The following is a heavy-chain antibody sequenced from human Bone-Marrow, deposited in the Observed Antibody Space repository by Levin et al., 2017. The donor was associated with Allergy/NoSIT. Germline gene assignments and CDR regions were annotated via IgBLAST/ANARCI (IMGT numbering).Heavy chain of an antibody. CDR3: ARAPKQWRHWYFDL. J-gene: IGHJ2*01. V-gene: IGHV4-31*03. CDR1: GGSISSGGYY. CDR2: IYYSGST. D-gene: IGHD6-19*01. Sequence: SETLSLTCTVSGGSISSGGYYWSWIRQHPGKGLEWIGYIYYSGSTYYNPSLKSRVTISVDTSKNQFSLKLSSVTAADTAVYYCARAPKQWRHWYFDLWGRGTLVTVSS.